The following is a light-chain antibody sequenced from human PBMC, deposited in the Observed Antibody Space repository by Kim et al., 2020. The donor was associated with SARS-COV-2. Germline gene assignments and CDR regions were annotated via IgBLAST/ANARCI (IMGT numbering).Light chain of an antibody. V-gene: IGLV2-23*01. J-gene: IGLJ3*02. CDR3: CSYARSRNSWL. CDR2: EAV. CDR1: GSDFGNYNL. Sequence: QSITRSCTGNGSDFGNYNLVSWYQQYAGKAPKLMIYEAVKRPSGISDRFSGSKSGNTASLTVSGLQAGDEAEYYCCSYARSRNSWLFGGGTQLTVL.